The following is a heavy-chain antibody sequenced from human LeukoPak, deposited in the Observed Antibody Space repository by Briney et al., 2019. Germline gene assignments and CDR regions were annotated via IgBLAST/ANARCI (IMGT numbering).Heavy chain of an antibody. CDR2: ISSSSSTI. J-gene: IGHJ4*02. V-gene: IGHV3-48*01. D-gene: IGHD3-10*01. CDR1: GFTFSSYS. CDR3: AKALTSSGSYSYYFDY. Sequence: GGSLRLSCAASGFTFSSYSMNWVRQAPGKGLEWGSYISSSSSTIYYADSVKGRFTISRDNAKNSLYLQMNSLRAEDTAVYYCAKALTSSGSYSYYFDYWGQGTLVTVSS.